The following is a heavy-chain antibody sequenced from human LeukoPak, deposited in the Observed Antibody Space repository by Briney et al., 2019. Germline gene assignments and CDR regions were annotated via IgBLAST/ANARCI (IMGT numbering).Heavy chain of an antibody. CDR2: ISGTGGAT. D-gene: IGHD2-21*01. CDR3: VKDPRDTYGTNWFVS. J-gene: IGHJ5*01. V-gene: IGHV3-23*01. Sequence: QPGGSLRLSCVASGFSFGNYAMSWVRQAPGKGLRWVSQISGTGGATWYAGFARDRFTISRDNSKKTLYLQMSGLRVEDTAMYYCVKDPRDTYGTNWFVSWGQGTLLIVSS. CDR1: GFSFGNYA.